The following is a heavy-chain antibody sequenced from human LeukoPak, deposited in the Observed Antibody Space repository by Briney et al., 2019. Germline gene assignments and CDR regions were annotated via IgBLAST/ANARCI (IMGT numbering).Heavy chain of an antibody. J-gene: IGHJ4*02. D-gene: IGHD2-15*01. CDR3: ARDVLGEVGVFDY. V-gene: IGHV4-34*01. CDR1: GGSFSGYY. CDR2: INHSGST. Sequence: PSETLSLTCAVYGGSFSGYYWSWIRQPPGKGLEWIGEINHSGSTNYNPSLKSRVTISVDTSKNQFSLKLSSVTAADTAVYYCARDVLGEVGVFDYWGQGTLVTVSS.